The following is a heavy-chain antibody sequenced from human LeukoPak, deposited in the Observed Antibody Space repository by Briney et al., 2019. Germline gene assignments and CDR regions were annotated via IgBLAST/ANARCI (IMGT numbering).Heavy chain of an antibody. D-gene: IGHD6-13*01. CDR3: ARGSWYDYYGMDV. CDR1: GYTFTGYY. CDR2: INPNSGGT. V-gene: IGHV1-2*04. Sequence: ASVKVSCKASGYTFTGYYMHWVRQAPGQWLEWMGWINPNSGGTNYAQKFQGWVTMTRDTSISTAYMELSRLRSDDTAVYYCARGSWYDYYGMDVWGQGTTVTVSS. J-gene: IGHJ6*02.